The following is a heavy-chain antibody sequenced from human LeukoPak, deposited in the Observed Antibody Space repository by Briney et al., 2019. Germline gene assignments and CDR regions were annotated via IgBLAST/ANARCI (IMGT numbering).Heavy chain of an antibody. CDR2: INPDSGGT. CDR1: GYTFTDYY. Sequence: GASVKVSCTASGYTFTDYYMHWVRQAPGQGLEWMGRINPDSGGTNYAQKFQGRVTMTRDTSISTAYMELSRLRSDDTAVYYCAIDDIRNDYWGQGTLVTVSS. V-gene: IGHV1-2*06. CDR3: AIDDIRNDY. D-gene: IGHD3-9*01. J-gene: IGHJ4*02.